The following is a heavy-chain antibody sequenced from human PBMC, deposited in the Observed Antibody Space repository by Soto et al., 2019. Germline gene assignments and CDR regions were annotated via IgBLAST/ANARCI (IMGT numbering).Heavy chain of an antibody. Sequence: SETLSLTCSVSGDSINSNSYYWGWIRQPPGKGLEWIGSIYYSGNTYYNPSLKTRVTISVDKSKSQFSLKLNSVTAADSAVYFCARLAGLATISYYFDYWGQGTLVTVSS. CDR3: ARLAGLATISYYFDY. V-gene: IGHV4-39*01. CDR1: GDSINSNSYY. CDR2: IYYSGNT. D-gene: IGHD3-9*01. J-gene: IGHJ4*02.